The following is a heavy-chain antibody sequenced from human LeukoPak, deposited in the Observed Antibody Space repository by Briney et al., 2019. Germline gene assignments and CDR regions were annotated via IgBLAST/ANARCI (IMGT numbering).Heavy chain of an antibody. CDR3: ARSGIAASLPPFDP. Sequence: SETLSLTCNVSDDSLRSSTYYWGWIRQPPGKGLEWIGNIYYSGSTYYNPSLKSRVTISVDTSKNQFSLKLSSVTAADTAVYYCARSGIAASLPPFDPWGQGTLVTVSS. V-gene: IGHV4-39*07. CDR2: IYYSGST. D-gene: IGHD6-13*01. CDR1: DDSLRSSTYY. J-gene: IGHJ5*02.